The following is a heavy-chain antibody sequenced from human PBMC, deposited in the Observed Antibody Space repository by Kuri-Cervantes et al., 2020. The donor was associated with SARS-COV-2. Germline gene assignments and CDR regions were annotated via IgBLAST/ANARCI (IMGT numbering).Heavy chain of an antibody. J-gene: IGHJ6*02. V-gene: IGHV4-34*01. CDR1: GGSFSGYY. D-gene: IGHD6-19*01. Sequence: GSLRLSCAVYGGSFSGYYWSWIRQPPGKGLEWIGEINHSGRTNYNPSLKSRVTISVDTSKNQFSLKLSSVTAADTAVYYCARGVGAAVAGTLITIYYYYGMDVWGQGTTVTVSS. CDR2: INHSGRT. CDR3: ARGVGAAVAGTLITIYYYYGMDV.